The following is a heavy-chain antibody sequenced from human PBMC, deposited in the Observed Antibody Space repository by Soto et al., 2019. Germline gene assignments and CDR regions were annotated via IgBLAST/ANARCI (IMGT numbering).Heavy chain of an antibody. D-gene: IGHD3-10*01. CDR2: IRGFSPYT. V-gene: IGHV3-21*01. CDR3: ARDRGYDAHDYYYNAMDV. CDR1: GFTFRTYT. Sequence: SLRLSCISSGFTFRTYTMNWVRQAPGKGLEWVSGIRGFSPYTFYAESVKGRFTISRDNAKNSLYLQMNSPRAEDTAVYYCARDRGYDAHDYYYNAMDVWGQGTTVTVSS. J-gene: IGHJ6*02.